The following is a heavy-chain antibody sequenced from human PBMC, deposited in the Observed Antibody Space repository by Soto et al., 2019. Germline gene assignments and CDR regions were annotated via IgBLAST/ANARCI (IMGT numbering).Heavy chain of an antibody. CDR3: TRDDVHFNGDRYYGFPMDV. CDR1: GFSVSSKY. V-gene: IGHV3-66*01. J-gene: IGHJ6*04. CDR2: IQSGGTT. Sequence: EVQLVESGGDLVQPGGSLRLSCAASGFSVSSKYMSWVRQAPGKGLEWVSLIQSGGTTYYAGSVKGRFTISRDYSENTQFLQINSLRAEDTARYYCTRDDVHFNGDRYYGFPMDVWGKGTTVTVSA. D-gene: IGHD2-8*01.